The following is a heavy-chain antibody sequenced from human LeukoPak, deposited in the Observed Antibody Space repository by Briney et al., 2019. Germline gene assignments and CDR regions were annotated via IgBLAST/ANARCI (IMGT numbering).Heavy chain of an antibody. CDR3: AKDQHSSGWAIDY. CDR2: ISGSGGVT. Sequence: PGGSLRLSCAASRFTFSSYAMSWVRQAPGKGLEWVSTISGSGGVTDYADSVKGRFTISRDNSKNTLYLQMNSLRAEDTAVYYCAKDQHSSGWAIDYWGQGTLVTVSS. J-gene: IGHJ4*02. CDR1: RFTFSSYA. D-gene: IGHD6-19*01. V-gene: IGHV3-23*01.